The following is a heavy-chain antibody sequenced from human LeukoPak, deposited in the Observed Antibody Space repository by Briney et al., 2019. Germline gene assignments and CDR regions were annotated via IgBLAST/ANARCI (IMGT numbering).Heavy chain of an antibody. CDR1: GFTFSSYA. J-gene: IGHJ4*02. Sequence: GGPLRLSCAASGFTFSSYAMSWVRQAPGKGLEWVSGISWNSGSIGYADSVKGRFTISRDNAKNSLYLQMNSLRAEDMALYYCAKDSSSGWSEYYFDYWGQGTLVTVSS. CDR3: AKDSSSGWSEYYFDY. CDR2: ISWNSGSI. D-gene: IGHD6-19*01. V-gene: IGHV3-9*03.